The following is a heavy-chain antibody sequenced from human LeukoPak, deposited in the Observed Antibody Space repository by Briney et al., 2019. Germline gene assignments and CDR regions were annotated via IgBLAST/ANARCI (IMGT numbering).Heavy chain of an antibody. D-gene: IGHD3-10*01. CDR2: IYPSGS. V-gene: IGHV4-4*07. CDR1: GGSVSSYN. CDR3: ARDSGTTGEVKFDP. Sequence: PSETLSLTCTVSGGSVSSYNWTWIRQPAGKGLEWIGRIYPSGSDYNPSLKSRVTMSLDTSKNQFSLRLSSVTAADTAVYYCARDSGTTGEVKFDPWGQGTLVTVSS. J-gene: IGHJ5*02.